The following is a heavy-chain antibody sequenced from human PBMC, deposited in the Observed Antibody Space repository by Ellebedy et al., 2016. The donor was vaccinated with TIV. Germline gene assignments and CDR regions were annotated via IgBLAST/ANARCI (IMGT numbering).Heavy chain of an antibody. V-gene: IGHV4-4*02. D-gene: IGHD2-2*01. CDR1: GGSISSSNW. Sequence: MPSETLSLTCAVSGGSISSSNWWSWVRQPPGKGLEWIGEIYHSGSTNYNPSLKSRVTISVDTSKNQFSLKLSSVTAADTAVYYCAGTSNCSSTSCYAYFDYWGQGTLVTVSS. CDR2: IYHSGST. CDR3: AGTSNCSSTSCYAYFDY. J-gene: IGHJ4*02.